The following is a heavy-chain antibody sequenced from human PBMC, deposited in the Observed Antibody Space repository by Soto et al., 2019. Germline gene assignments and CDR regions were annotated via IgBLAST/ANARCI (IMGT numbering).Heavy chain of an antibody. Sequence: PSETLSLTCNVSGGSMSNFYWNWIRQPPRKGLELIGYIYYSGTTNYNPSIKSRVTISIDTSKNQVSLNLTSVTSADTAVYYCARDQDLGYWGQGALVTVSS. CDR1: GGSMSNFY. V-gene: IGHV4-59*01. D-gene: IGHD3-10*01. CDR2: IYYSGTT. J-gene: IGHJ4*02. CDR3: ARDQDLGY.